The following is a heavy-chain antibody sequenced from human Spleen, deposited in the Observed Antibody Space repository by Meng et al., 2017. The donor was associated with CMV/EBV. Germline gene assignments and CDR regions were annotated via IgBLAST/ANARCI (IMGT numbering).Heavy chain of an antibody. CDR1: GGTFSSYA. V-gene: IGHV1-69*05. CDR2: IIPIFGTA. D-gene: IGHD3-16*01. Sequence: CKASGGTFSSYAISWVRQAPGQGLEWMGGIIPIFGTANYAQKYQGRVTMTTDTSTSTAYMELRSLRSDDTAVYYCAKDYTPGYDCFDPWGQGTLVTVSS. CDR3: AKDYTPGYDCFDP. J-gene: IGHJ5*02.